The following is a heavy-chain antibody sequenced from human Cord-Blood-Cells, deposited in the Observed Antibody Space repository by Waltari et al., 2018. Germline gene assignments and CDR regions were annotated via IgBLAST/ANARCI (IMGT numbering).Heavy chain of an antibody. J-gene: IGHJ4*02. CDR2: INHSGST. D-gene: IGHD1-26*01. CDR1: GGSFSGYY. V-gene: IGHV4-34*01. CDR3: ARSHGRRFSYVIVGATYYFDY. Sequence: QVQLQQWGAGLLKPSETLSLTCAVYGGSFSGYYWSWTRQPPGKGREWIGEINHSGSTNYNPSLKSRVTISVDTSKNQFSLKLSSVTAADTAVYYCARSHGRRFSYVIVGATYYFDYWGQGTLVTVSS.